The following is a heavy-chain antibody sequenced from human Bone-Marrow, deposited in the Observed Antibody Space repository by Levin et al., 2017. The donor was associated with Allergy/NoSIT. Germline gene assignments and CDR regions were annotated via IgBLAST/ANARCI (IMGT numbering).Heavy chain of an antibody. CDR3: ARAGMVATGNDY. D-gene: IGHD5-12*01. Sequence: SVKVSCKASGGTFSSYPISWVRQAPGQGLEWMGRIIPILGIANYAQKFQGRVTITADKSTSTAYMELSSLRSEDTAVYYCARAGMVATGNDYWGQGTLVTVSS. CDR2: IIPILGIA. V-gene: IGHV1-69*04. J-gene: IGHJ4*02. CDR1: GGTFSSYP.